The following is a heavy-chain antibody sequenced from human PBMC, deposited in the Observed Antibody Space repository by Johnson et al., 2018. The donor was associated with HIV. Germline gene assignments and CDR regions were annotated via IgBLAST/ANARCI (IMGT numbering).Heavy chain of an antibody. Sequence: VQLVESGGGLIQPGGSLRLSCAASGFTVSSNYMSWVRQPPGKGLEWVSVIYSGGNTYYADSVKGRFTISRDNSKNTLYLQMNSLRAEDTALYYCARDFNSGSPDGACAVWGQGAMVTGSS. V-gene: IGHV3-53*01. CDR2: IYSGGNT. CDR1: GFTVSSNY. D-gene: IGHD4-23*01. J-gene: IGHJ3*01. CDR3: ARDFNSGSPDGACAV.